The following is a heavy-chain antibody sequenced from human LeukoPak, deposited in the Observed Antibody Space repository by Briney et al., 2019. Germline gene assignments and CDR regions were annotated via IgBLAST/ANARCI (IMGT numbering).Heavy chain of an antibody. V-gene: IGHV1-2*02. CDR1: GYTFTGYY. CDR3: ARSRYCSSTSCYMWDI. J-gene: IGHJ3*02. Sequence: GASVKVSCQASGYTFTGYYMHWVRQTPGQGREWMGWINPNSGGTNYAQKFQGRVTMTRDTSISTAYMELSRLRSDDTAVYYCARSRYCSSTSCYMWDIWGQGTMVTVSS. D-gene: IGHD2-2*02. CDR2: INPNSGGT.